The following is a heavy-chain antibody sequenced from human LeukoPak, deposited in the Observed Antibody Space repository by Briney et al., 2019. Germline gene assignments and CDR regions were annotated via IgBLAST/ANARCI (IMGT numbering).Heavy chain of an antibody. Sequence: PGGSLRLSCAASGFTFSTYGMSWVRQAPGKGLERVSVISGSGGSTYYADSVKGRFTISRDNSKNTLYLQMDSLRVEDTAVYYCAKDDGGSSGWYPDSWGQGTLVTVSS. CDR3: AKDDGGSSGWYPDS. CDR2: ISGSGGST. D-gene: IGHD6-19*01. V-gene: IGHV3-23*01. CDR1: GFTFSTYG. J-gene: IGHJ4*02.